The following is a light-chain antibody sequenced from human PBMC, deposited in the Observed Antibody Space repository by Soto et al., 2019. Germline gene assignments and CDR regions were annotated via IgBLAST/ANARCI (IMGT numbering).Light chain of an antibody. CDR3: QQYNNWWT. J-gene: IGKJ1*01. V-gene: IGKV3-15*01. CDR1: QSVSSS. CDR2: GAS. Sequence: EIAMTQSTVTMSVSPGERATLSCRASQSVSSSLAWYQQKPGQAPRLLIYGASTRATGIPARFSGSGSGTEFTLTISSLQSEDFAVYYCQQYNNWWTFGQGTKVDIK.